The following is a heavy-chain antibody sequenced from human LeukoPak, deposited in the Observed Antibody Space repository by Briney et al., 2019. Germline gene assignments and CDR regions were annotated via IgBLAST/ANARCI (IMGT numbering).Heavy chain of an antibody. Sequence: PSETLSLTCTVSGGSISSGGYYWSWIRQHPGKGLEWIGYIYYSGSTYYNPSLKSRVTISVDTSKNQFSLKLSSVTAADTAVYYCARTSDYYDSSGYYSWFEPWGQGTLVTVSS. CDR2: IYYSGST. CDR1: GGSISSGGYY. J-gene: IGHJ5*02. D-gene: IGHD3-22*01. V-gene: IGHV4-31*03. CDR3: ARTSDYYDSSGYYSWFEP.